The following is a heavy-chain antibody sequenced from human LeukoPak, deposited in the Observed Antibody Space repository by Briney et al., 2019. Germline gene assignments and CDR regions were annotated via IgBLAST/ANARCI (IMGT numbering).Heavy chain of an antibody. D-gene: IGHD3-10*01. J-gene: IGHJ3*02. Sequence: GASVKVSCKASGYTFTGYYMHWVRQAPGQGLEWMGWINPNSGGTNYAQKFQGRVTMTRDTSISTAYMELSRLRSDDTAVYYCARGAMVRGAPDAFDIWGQGTMVTVSS. CDR3: ARGAMVRGAPDAFDI. V-gene: IGHV1-2*02. CDR2: INPNSGGT. CDR1: GYTFTGYY.